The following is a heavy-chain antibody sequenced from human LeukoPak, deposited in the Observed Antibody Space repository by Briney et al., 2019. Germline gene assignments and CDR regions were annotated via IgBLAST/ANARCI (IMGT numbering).Heavy chain of an antibody. CDR2: IIPIFGTA. V-gene: IGHV1-69*05. J-gene: IGHJ4*02. D-gene: IGHD6-19*01. CDR1: GGTFSSYA. CDR3: ARDDSSGVAFVY. Sequence: ASVKVSCKASGGTFSSYAISWVRQAPGQGLEWMGGIIPIFGTANYAQKFQGRVTITTDESTSTAYMELSSLRSEDTAVYYCARDDSSGVAFVYWGQGTLVTVSS.